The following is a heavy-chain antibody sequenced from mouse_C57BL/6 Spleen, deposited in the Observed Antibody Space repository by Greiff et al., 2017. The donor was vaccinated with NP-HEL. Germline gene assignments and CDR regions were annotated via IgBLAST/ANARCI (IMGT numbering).Heavy chain of an antibody. D-gene: IGHD1-1*01. CDR3: ARSPYYYGSSHFDY. CDR1: GFTFSDYG. J-gene: IGHJ2*01. Sequence: EVHLVESGGGLVKPGGSLKLSCAASGFTFSDYGMHWVRQAPEKGLEWVAYISSGSSTIYYADTVKGRFTISRDNAKNTLFLQMTSLRSEDTAMYYCARSPYYYGSSHFDYWGQGTTLTVSS. CDR2: ISSGSSTI. V-gene: IGHV5-17*01.